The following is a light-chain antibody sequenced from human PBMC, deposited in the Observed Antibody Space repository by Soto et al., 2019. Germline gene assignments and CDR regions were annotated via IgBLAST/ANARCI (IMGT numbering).Light chain of an antibody. Sequence: EIVLTQSPATLSLSPGEKPPLSCGASQSVSSNFLAWYQHKPGQTPRLLIYDTSTRATGVPARFSGSRSGPEFTLTINSLQSEDFAIYYCQPYNNWPLTFGGGTKVDIK. V-gene: IGKV3-15*01. CDR2: DTS. CDR3: QPYNNWPLT. J-gene: IGKJ4*01. CDR1: QSVSSN.